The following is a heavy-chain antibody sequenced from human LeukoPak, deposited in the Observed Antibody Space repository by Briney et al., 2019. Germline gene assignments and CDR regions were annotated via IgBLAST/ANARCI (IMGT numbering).Heavy chain of an antibody. V-gene: IGHV4-39*07. Sequence: PSETLSLTCTVSGGSIRSSSYYWGWIRQPPGKGLEWIGSIYYSGSSYYNPSLKSRVTMSIDTSKNQFSLKLTSVTAADTAVYYCATYRQVLLPFESWGQGTLVTVSS. CDR2: IYYSGSS. D-gene: IGHD5-18*01. J-gene: IGHJ4*02. CDR3: ATYRQVLLPFES. CDR1: GGSIRSSSYY.